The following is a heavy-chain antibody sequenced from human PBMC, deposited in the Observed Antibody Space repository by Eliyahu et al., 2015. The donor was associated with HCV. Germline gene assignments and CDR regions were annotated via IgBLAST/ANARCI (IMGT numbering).Heavy chain of an antibody. J-gene: IGHJ4*02. Sequence: QVQLQQWGAGLLKPSETLSLTCAVYDGSFSGXXWXXXRXXPGKGLEXIGEINHSGSTNYNPSLKSRVTISVDTSKNQFSLKLSSVTAADTALYYCARVGGAGYYDSSGAIHFPYYFDYWGQGTLVTVSS. CDR1: DGSFSGXX. D-gene: IGHD3-22*01. V-gene: IGHV4-34*01. CDR2: INHSGST. CDR3: ARVGGAGYYDSSGAIHFPYYFDY.